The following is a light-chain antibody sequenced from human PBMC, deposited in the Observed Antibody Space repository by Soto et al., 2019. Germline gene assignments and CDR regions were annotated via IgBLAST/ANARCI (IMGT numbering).Light chain of an antibody. Sequence: DIQMTQSPSTLSASVGDRVTITCRASQSISSWLAWYQQKPGKAPKLLIYKASSLESGVPSRFIGSASGTEFTLTISSLQPDDFATYYCQQYNSYPCTFGQGTKVEIK. CDR1: QSISSW. CDR3: QQYNSYPCT. V-gene: IGKV1-5*03. CDR2: KAS. J-gene: IGKJ1*01.